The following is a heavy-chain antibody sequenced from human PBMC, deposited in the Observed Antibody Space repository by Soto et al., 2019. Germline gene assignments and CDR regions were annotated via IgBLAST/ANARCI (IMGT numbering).Heavy chain of an antibody. J-gene: IGHJ4*02. CDR1: GFTFSSHA. Sequence: GGSLRLSCAASGFTFSSHAMSWVRPAPGKGLEWVSAISGSGGSTYYADSVKGRFTISRDNSKNTLYLQMNSLRAEDTAVYYCAKDLSRSRPPYFDYWGQGTLVTVSS. V-gene: IGHV3-23*01. CDR3: AKDLSRSRPPYFDY. CDR2: ISGSGGST.